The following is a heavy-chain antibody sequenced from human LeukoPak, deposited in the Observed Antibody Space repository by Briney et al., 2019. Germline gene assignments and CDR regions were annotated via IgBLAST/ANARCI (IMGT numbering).Heavy chain of an antibody. V-gene: IGHV3-30*18. J-gene: IGHJ4*02. CDR2: ISYDGSNK. CDR1: GFTFSSYG. D-gene: IGHD5-18*01. Sequence: PGRSLRLSCAASGFTFSSYGMHWVRQAPGKGLEWVAVISYDGSNKYYADSVKGRFTISRDNSKNTLYLQMNSLRAEDTAVYYCAKDMVTIFGYWGQGTLVTVSS. CDR3: AKDMVTIFGY.